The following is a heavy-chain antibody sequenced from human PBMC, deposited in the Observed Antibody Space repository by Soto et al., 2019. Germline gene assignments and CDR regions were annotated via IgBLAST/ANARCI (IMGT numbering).Heavy chain of an antibody. D-gene: IGHD2-2*01. CDR1: GGTFGSYA. J-gene: IGHJ6*02. Sequence: QVQLVQSGAEVKKPGSSVKVSCKASGGTFGSYAITWVRRAPGQGLEWLGGIIPILNSPAYAQKFQARVVSTADEITNSAYMELNSLRFDDTAVYYCAREAPYCTSATCPKFYDMDVWGQSTTVTVAS. CDR3: AREAPYCTSATCPKFYDMDV. CDR2: IIPILNSP. V-gene: IGHV1-69*01.